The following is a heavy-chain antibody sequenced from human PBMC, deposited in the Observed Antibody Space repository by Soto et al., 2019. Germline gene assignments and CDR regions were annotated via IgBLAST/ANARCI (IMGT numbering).Heavy chain of an antibody. J-gene: IGHJ3*01. Sequence: QVQLVQSGAEVKKPGSSVKVSCKASGGFYSIKTISWVRQXXGQGLEWMGRIIPLVHIINNAQKFQGRVAISADKSTSTAYMXLXSLKSDDTAIYFCARERRRDDSNTFDALDVWGQGTMVTVSS. V-gene: IGHV1-69*04. CDR1: GGFYSIKT. CDR2: IIPLVHII. CDR3: ARERRRDDSNTFDALDV. D-gene: IGHD3-22*01.